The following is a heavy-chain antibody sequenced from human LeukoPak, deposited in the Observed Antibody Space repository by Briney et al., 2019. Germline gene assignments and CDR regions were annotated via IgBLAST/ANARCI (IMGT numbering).Heavy chain of an antibody. CDR2: ISAYNGNT. J-gene: IGHJ6*02. CDR1: GYTFTSYG. Sequence: GASVKVSCKASGYTFTSYGISWVRQAPGQGLEWMGWISAYNGNTNYAQKLQGRVTMTTDTSTSTAYMELRSLRSDDTAVYYCAREGTSITMVRGVLYGMDVWGQGTTVTVSS. V-gene: IGHV1-18*01. D-gene: IGHD3-10*01. CDR3: AREGTSITMVRGVLYGMDV.